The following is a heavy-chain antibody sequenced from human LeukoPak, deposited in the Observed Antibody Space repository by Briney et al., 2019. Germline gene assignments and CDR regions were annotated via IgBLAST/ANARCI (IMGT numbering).Heavy chain of an antibody. Sequence: ASETLSLTCAVYGGSFSGYYWSWIRQPPGKGLEWIGEIKHSGSTNYNPSLKSRVTISVDTSKNQFSLKLSSVAAADTAVYYCAALNCTNGVCYTSDYWGQGTLVTVSS. V-gene: IGHV4-34*01. J-gene: IGHJ4*02. CDR3: AALNCTNGVCYTSDY. D-gene: IGHD2-8*01. CDR1: GGSFSGYY. CDR2: IKHSGST.